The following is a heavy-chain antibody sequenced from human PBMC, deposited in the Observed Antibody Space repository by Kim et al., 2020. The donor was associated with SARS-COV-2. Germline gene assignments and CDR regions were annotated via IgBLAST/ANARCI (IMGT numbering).Heavy chain of an antibody. CDR1: GYTFTSYA. J-gene: IGHJ5*02. V-gene: IGHV1-3*01. CDR2: INAGNGNT. CDR3: ARLRLQKDIVVVPAGPNKPPSNWFDP. D-gene: IGHD2-2*01. Sequence: ASVKVSCKASGYTFTSYAMHWVRQAPGQRLEWMGWINAGNGNTKYSQKFQGRVTITRDTSASTAYMELSSLRSEDTAVYYCARLRLQKDIVVVPAGPNKPPSNWFDPWGQGTLVTVSS.